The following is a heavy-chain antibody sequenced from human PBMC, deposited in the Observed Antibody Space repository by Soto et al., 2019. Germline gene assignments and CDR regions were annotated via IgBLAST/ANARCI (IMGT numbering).Heavy chain of an antibody. CDR1: GGTFSSYA. Sequence: SVKVSCKASGGTFSSYAISWVRQAPGQGLEWMGGIIPIFGTANYAQKFQGRVTITADESTSTAYMELSSLRSEDTAVYYCAARYGSGSPLAHYYYYYGMDVWGQGTTVTVSS. CDR3: AARYGSGSPLAHYYYYYGMDV. D-gene: IGHD3-10*01. V-gene: IGHV1-69*13. J-gene: IGHJ6*02. CDR2: IIPIFGTA.